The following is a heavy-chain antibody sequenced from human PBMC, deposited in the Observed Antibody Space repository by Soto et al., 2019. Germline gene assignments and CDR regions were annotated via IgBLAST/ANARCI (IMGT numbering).Heavy chain of an antibody. D-gene: IGHD3-10*01. Sequence: QVQLVQSGAEVKKPGASVKVSCEASGYTFTAYYIHWVRQAPGQGLEWMGWINPNSGGTNNAQKFQGRVTRTRDTSISTAYMELSSLRYDDTAVYYCARKTDGSGTHPRAFYFDLWGQGTLVTLSS. CDR1: GYTFTAYY. CDR2: INPNSGGT. V-gene: IGHV1-2*02. CDR3: ARKTDGSGTHPRAFYFDL. J-gene: IGHJ4*02.